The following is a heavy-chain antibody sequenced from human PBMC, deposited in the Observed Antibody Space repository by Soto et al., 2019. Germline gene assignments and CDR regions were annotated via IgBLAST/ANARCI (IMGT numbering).Heavy chain of an antibody. Sequence: HLQESGPGLVKPSETLSLTCTVSGASISSLSYYWGWIRQPPGKGLEWIGSIFFTGNTYYNPSLESRVAISVDTSRNHFSLTVNSVTAADTAVYYCASRHCSGGNYCNPGFDSWGQGTLVTVSS. J-gene: IGHJ4*02. CDR1: GASISSLSYY. CDR3: ASRHCSGGNYCNPGFDS. CDR2: IFFTGNT. V-gene: IGHV4-39*02. D-gene: IGHD2-15*01.